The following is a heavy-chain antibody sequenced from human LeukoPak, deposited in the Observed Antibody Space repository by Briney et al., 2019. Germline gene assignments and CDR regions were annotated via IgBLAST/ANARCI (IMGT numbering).Heavy chain of an antibody. CDR1: GGSFSGYY. V-gene: IGHV4-34*01. Sequence: SETLSLTCAVYGGSFSGYYWSWIRQPPGKGLEWIGEINHSGSTNYNPSLKSRVTISVDTSKNQFSLKLSSVTAPDTAVYYCARGADYDYVWGSYRSRFNWFDPWGQGTLVTVSS. CDR3: ARGADYDYVWGSYRSRFNWFDP. D-gene: IGHD3-16*02. J-gene: IGHJ5*02. CDR2: INHSGST.